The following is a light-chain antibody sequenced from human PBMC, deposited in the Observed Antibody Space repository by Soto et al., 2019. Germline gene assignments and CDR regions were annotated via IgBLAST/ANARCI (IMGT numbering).Light chain of an antibody. J-gene: IGKJ1*01. CDR2: ETS. CDR1: RSLTRW. V-gene: IGKV1-5*03. CDR3: QQYSTFWT. Sequence: DIPMSQSPSTLSASVGDRVTITCRASRSLTRWLAWYQQKPGRAPKLLIYETSILQSGVPSRFSGSGSGTDVTLTISGVQPDVIATYYCQQYSTFWTFGQGTRVEVK.